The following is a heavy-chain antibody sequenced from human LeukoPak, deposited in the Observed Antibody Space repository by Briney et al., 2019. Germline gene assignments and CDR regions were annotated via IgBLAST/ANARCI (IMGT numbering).Heavy chain of an antibody. CDR1: GYIFTGYY. V-gene: IGHV1-2*02. CDR2: INPNSGGT. D-gene: IGHD3-22*01. CDR3: ARGRDNSGYSYTGYFDY. Sequence: ASVKVSCKASGYIFTGYYMHWVRQAPGQGLEWMGWINPNSGGTNYAQKFQGRISMTRDTSTSTVYMELSSLRSEDTAVYFCARGRDNSGYSYTGYFDYWGQGTLVTVSS. J-gene: IGHJ4*02.